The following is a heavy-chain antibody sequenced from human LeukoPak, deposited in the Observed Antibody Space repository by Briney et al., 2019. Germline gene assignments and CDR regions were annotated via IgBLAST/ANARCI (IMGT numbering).Heavy chain of an antibody. CDR1: GYTFTSYG. CDR3: ARGAHYDCWSGDPTYYFDY. J-gene: IGHJ4*02. Sequence: GASVKVSCKXSGYTFTSYGISWVRQSPGQGLEWMGWISDYNGNTNYSQKLQGRVTMTTDTSTSTAYMELRSLRSDDTAVYYCARGAHYDCWSGDPTYYFDYWGQGTLVTVSS. V-gene: IGHV1-18*01. CDR2: ISDYNGNT. D-gene: IGHD3-3*01.